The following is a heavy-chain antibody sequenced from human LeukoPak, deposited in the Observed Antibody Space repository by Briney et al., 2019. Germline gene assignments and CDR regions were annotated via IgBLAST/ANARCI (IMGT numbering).Heavy chain of an antibody. CDR2: FKTKYNQV. D-gene: IGHD4-11*01. CDR1: GFTFSDYA. V-gene: IGHV3-23*05. CDR3: ARSVPDYTRFDY. J-gene: IGHJ4*02. Sequence: GGSLRLSCVASGFTFSDYAMNWVRQAPGKGLEWVSTFKTKYNQVYYAESVRGRFTISTDSSKNTVYLQMNSLRAEDTALYYCARSVPDYTRFDYWGQGALITVSS.